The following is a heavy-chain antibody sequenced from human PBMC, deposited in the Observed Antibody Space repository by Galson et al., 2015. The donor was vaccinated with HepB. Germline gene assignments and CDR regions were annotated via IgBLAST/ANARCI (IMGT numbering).Heavy chain of an antibody. CDR2: IYPGDSDT. CDR1: GYSFTSYW. D-gene: IGHD5-18*01. Sequence: QSGAEVKKPGESLRISCKGSGYSFTSYWIGWVRQMPGKGLEWMGIIYPGDSDTRYSPSFQGQVTISADKSISTAYLQWSSLKASDTAMYYCARADTAMVTRYYFDYWGQGTLVTVSS. CDR3: ARADTAMVTRYYFDY. J-gene: IGHJ4*02. V-gene: IGHV5-51*01.